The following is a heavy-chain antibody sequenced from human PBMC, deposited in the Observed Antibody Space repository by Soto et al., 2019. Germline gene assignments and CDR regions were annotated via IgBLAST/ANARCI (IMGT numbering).Heavy chain of an antibody. V-gene: IGHV3-64D*08. J-gene: IGHJ4*02. CDR2: ISRDGRST. CDR1: GCTFSMHS. D-gene: IGHD3-22*01. CDR3: VKEANPFINALVVLIFDY. Sequence: PGGSLRLSCSASGCTFSMHSMHWVRQTPGKALEYVSAISRDGRSTFYADSVKGRFTISRDNSKNTLYLRMNSLRSDDTAVYYCVKEANPFINALVVLIFDYWGQGTQVTVSS.